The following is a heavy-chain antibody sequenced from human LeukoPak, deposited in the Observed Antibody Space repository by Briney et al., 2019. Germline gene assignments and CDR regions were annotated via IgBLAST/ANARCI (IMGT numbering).Heavy chain of an antibody. CDR1: GFTFSSYG. Sequence: PGGSLRLSCAASGFTFSSYGMHWVRQAPGKGLEWVAVISYDGSNKYYADSVKGRFTISRDNSKNTLYLQMNSLRAEDTAVYYCAKDRDDSSGYYSDYWSQGTLVTVSS. CDR2: ISYDGSNK. J-gene: IGHJ4*02. CDR3: AKDRDDSSGYYSDY. D-gene: IGHD3-22*01. V-gene: IGHV3-30*18.